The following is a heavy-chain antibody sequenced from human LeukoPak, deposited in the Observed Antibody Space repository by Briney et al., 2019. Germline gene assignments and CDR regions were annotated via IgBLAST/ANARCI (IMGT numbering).Heavy chain of an antibody. CDR1: GGSFSGYY. D-gene: IGHD4-17*01. V-gene: IGHV4-34*01. CDR3: ARGHGRRYWYFDL. J-gene: IGHJ2*01. CDR2: INHNGST. Sequence: SETLSLTCAVYGGSFSGYYWSWIRQPPGKGLEWIGEINHNGSTNYNPSLKSRVTISVDTSKNQFSLKLSSVTAADTAVYYCARGHGRRYWYFDLWGRGTLVTVSS.